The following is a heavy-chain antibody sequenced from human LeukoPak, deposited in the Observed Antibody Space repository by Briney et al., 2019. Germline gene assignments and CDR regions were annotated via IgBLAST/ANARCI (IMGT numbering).Heavy chain of an antibody. Sequence: PGGSLRLSCAASGFTFSSYAMSWVRQAPGMGLEWVSVIYSGGSTYYADSVKGRFTISRDNSKNTLYLQMNSLRAEDTAVYYCARDREGTTVTIGAFDIWGQGTMVTVSS. J-gene: IGHJ3*02. D-gene: IGHD4-11*01. V-gene: IGHV3-53*01. CDR1: GFTFSSYA. CDR2: IYSGGST. CDR3: ARDREGTTVTIGAFDI.